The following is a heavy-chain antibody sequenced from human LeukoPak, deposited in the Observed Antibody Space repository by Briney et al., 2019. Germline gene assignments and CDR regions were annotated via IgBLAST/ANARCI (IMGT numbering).Heavy chain of an antibody. Sequence: ASVKVSCKASGYTFTSYYMHWVRQAPGQGLEWMGIINPSGGSTSYAQKFQGRVTMIRDTSTSTVYMELSSLRSEDTAVYYCDRSVGVGAARSYSDYWGQGTLVTVSS. CDR2: INPSGGST. D-gene: IGHD1-26*01. V-gene: IGHV1-46*03. J-gene: IGHJ4*02. CDR3: DRSVGVGAARSYSDY. CDR1: GYTFTSYY.